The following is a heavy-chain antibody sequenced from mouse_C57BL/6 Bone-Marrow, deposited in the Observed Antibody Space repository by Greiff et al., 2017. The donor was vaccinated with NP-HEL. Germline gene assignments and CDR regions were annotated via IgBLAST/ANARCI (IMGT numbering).Heavy chain of an antibody. Sequence: DVMLVESEGGLVQPGSSMKLSCTASGFTFSDYYMAWVRQVPEKGLEWVANINYDGSSTYYLDSLKSRFIISIDNAKNILYLQMSSLKSEDTATYYCARDPAQAPFDYWGQGTTLTVSS. J-gene: IGHJ2*01. CDR3: ARDPAQAPFDY. CDR1: GFTFSDYY. CDR2: INYDGSST. D-gene: IGHD3-2*02. V-gene: IGHV5-16*01.